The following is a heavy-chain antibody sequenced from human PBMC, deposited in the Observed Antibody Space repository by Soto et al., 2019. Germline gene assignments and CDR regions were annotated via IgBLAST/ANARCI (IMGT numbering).Heavy chain of an antibody. CDR3: ARGQRYCSSTSCYFWFDP. V-gene: IGHV4-34*01. Sequence: QVQLQQWGAGLLKPSETLSLTCAVYGGSFSGYYWSWIRQPPGKGLEWIGEINHSGSTNYNPSLKRRVTISVDTSKNQFSLKLSSVTAADTAVYYCARGQRYCSSTSCYFWFDPWGQGTLVTVSS. CDR1: GGSFSGYY. J-gene: IGHJ5*02. CDR2: INHSGST. D-gene: IGHD2-2*01.